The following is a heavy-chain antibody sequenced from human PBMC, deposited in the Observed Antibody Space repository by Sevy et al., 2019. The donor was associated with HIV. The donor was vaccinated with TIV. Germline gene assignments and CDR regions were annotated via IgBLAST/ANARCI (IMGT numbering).Heavy chain of an antibody. D-gene: IGHD4-17*01. J-gene: IGHJ4*02. CDR3: AKDHDYGDYLTGPDY. CDR2: ISGSGGST. V-gene: IGHV3-23*01. Sequence: GGSLRLSCAASGFTFSSYAMSWVRQAPGKGLECVSAISGSGGSTYYADSVKGRFTISRDNSKNTLYLQMNSLRAEDTAVYYCAKDHDYGDYLTGPDYWGQGTLVTVSS. CDR1: GFTFSSYA.